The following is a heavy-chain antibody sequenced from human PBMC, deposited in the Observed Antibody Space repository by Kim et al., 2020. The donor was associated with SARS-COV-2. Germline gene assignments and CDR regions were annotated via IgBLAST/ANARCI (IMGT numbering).Heavy chain of an antibody. D-gene: IGHD1-26*01. Sequence: SPAFQGQVTISADKSSSTAYLQWSSLKASDTAMYYCARRYGSYGRWYFDYWGQGTLVTVSS. CDR3: ARRYGSYGRWYFDY. J-gene: IGHJ4*02. V-gene: IGHV5-51*01.